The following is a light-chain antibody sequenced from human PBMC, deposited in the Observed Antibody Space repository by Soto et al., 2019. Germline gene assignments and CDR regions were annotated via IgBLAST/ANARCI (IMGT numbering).Light chain of an antibody. V-gene: IGKV3-11*01. Sequence: EIVLTQSPATLSLSPGERATLSCRASQSVRTYLAWYQQRPGQPPRLLIYDASNRATGIPARFSGSGSGTDFTLTISSLEPEDCAVYYCHQRNNWPPTFGQGTKVEIK. CDR3: HQRNNWPPT. CDR2: DAS. J-gene: IGKJ1*01. CDR1: QSVRTY.